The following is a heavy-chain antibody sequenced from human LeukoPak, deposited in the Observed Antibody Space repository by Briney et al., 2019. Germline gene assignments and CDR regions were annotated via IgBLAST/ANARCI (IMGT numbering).Heavy chain of an antibody. J-gene: IGHJ4*02. V-gene: IGHV4-34*01. D-gene: IGHD6-13*01. CDR1: GASFSDYY. CDR2: INRSGST. CDR3: ASGGIAAAGTKGVYYFDY. Sequence: PSETLSLTCVVYGASFSDYYWTWIRQPPGKGLEWIGEINRSGSTNYNPSLKSRVTLSVDTSKKQFSLNLNSVTAADTAVYYCASGGIAAAGTKGVYYFDYWGQGTLVTVSS.